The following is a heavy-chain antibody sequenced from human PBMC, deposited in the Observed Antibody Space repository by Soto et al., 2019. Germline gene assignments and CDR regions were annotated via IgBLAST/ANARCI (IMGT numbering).Heavy chain of an antibody. J-gene: IGHJ4*02. Sequence: QVQLVESGGGVVQPGRSLRLSCAASGFTFSSYGMHWVRQAPGKGLEWVAVIWYDGSNKYYADSVKGRFTISRDNSKNTPYLQMNSLRAEDTAVYYCARDGGPYGSGSYLGYWGQGTLVTVSS. CDR2: IWYDGSNK. CDR3: ARDGGPYGSGSYLGY. D-gene: IGHD3-10*01. CDR1: GFTFSSYG. V-gene: IGHV3-33*01.